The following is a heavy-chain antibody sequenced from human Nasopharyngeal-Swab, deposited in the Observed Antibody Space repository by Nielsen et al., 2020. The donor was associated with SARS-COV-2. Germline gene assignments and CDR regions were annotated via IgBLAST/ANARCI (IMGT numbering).Heavy chain of an antibody. CDR2: ISTYNGNT. V-gene: IGHV1-18*01. D-gene: IGHD1-26*01. Sequence: WVRQAPGQGLEWMGRISTYNGNTYYAQKFQGRITLTTDTSTSTVYMELGSLRSDDTAIYYCARGSEVGETWGWFDPWGQGTLVTVSS. CDR3: ARGSEVGETWGWFDP. J-gene: IGHJ5*01.